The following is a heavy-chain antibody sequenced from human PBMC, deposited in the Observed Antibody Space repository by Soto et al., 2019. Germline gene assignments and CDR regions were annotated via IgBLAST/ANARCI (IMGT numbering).Heavy chain of an antibody. V-gene: IGHV1-69*01. J-gene: IGHJ5*02. Sequence: QVQLVQSGAEVKKPGSSVKVSCKASGGTFSSYAISWVRQAPGQGLEWMGGIIPIFGTANYAQKFQGRVTITADESTSTAYMELSSLRSEDTAVYYCARDLARIAVADQVGWFDPRGQGTLVTVSS. CDR3: ARDLARIAVADQVGWFDP. CDR1: GGTFSSYA. CDR2: IIPIFGTA. D-gene: IGHD6-19*01.